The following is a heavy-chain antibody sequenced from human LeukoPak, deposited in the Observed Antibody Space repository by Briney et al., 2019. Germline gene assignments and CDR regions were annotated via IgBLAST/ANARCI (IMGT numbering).Heavy chain of an antibody. D-gene: IGHD6-13*01. CDR3: TGYSSSWYRNY. J-gene: IGHJ4*02. CDR1: GFTFSSYE. Sequence: PGGSLRLSCAASGFTFSSYEMNWVRQAPGKGLEWVSYISGSGSTIYYADSVKGRFTISRDNAKNSLYLQINSLRAEDTAVYYCTGYSSSWYRNYWGQGTLVTVSS. CDR2: ISGSGSTI. V-gene: IGHV3-48*03.